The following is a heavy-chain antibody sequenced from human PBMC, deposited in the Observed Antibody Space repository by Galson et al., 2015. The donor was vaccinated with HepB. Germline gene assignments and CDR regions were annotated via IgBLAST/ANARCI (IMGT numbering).Heavy chain of an antibody. Sequence: CAISGDSVSSNSAAWNWIRQSPSRGLEWLGRTYYRSKWYNDYAVSVKSRITINPDTSKNQFSLQLNSVTPEDTAVYYCARDQVVPAAHYYYYYGMDVWGQGTTVTVSS. V-gene: IGHV6-1*01. CDR1: GDSVSSNSAA. CDR2: TYYRSKWYN. CDR3: ARDQVVPAAHYYYYYGMDV. J-gene: IGHJ6*02. D-gene: IGHD2-2*01.